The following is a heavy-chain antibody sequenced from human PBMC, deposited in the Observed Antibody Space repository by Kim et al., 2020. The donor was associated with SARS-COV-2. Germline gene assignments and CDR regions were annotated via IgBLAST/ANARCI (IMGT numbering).Heavy chain of an antibody. V-gene: IGHV3-48*02. J-gene: IGHJ6*02. Sequence: GSLRLSCAASGFTFSSYSMNWVRQAPGKGLEWVSYISSSSSTIYYADSVKGRFTISRDNAKNSLYLQMNSLRDEDTAVYYCARDPGGPQGYYGMDVWGQGTTVTVSS. CDR1: GFTFSSYS. CDR2: ISSSSSTI. CDR3: ARDPGGPQGYYGMDV. D-gene: IGHD2-15*01.